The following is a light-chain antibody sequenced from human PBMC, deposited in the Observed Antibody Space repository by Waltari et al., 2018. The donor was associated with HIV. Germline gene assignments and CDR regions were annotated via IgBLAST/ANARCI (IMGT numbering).Light chain of an antibody. Sequence: QSVLTQPPSLSEAPRQRVTIPCSGSTSNIGTYIVNWYQQVPGTAPTLRIYSNTQRRSEVPDRFSGSKSGTSASLAISGLQSEDEADYYCAAWDDSLNGPVFGGGTKLTVL. CDR3: AAWDDSLNGPV. CDR1: TSNIGTYI. J-gene: IGLJ3*02. CDR2: SNT. V-gene: IGLV1-44*01.